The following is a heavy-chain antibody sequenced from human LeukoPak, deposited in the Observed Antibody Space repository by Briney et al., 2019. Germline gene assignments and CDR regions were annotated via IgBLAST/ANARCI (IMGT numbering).Heavy chain of an antibody. J-gene: IGHJ6*03. D-gene: IGHD3-16*01. V-gene: IGHV3-48*04. Sequence: PGGSLRLSCAASGFTFSAYSMNWVRQAPGKGLEWVSYVSRSSTTIDYADSVKGRFTISRDNAKNSLYLQMNSLRAEDTAVYYCARGGEDITAVGGVYYYMDVWGKGTTVTVSS. CDR3: ARGGEDITAVGGVYYYMDV. CDR2: VSRSSTTI. CDR1: GFTFSAYS.